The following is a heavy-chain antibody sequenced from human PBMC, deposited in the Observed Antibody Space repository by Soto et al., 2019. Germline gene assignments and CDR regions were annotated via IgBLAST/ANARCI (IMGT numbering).Heavy chain of an antibody. D-gene: IGHD3-22*01. V-gene: IGHV3-15*07. Sequence: PGLPMRVWWGAAGGHIIDAWGNWVRKNTGKGLEWVGRIKSKTDGGTPDYAAPVKGRFAISRDDSKNMVYLQMNSLKTEDTGIYYCTTDSYSSIIVVRFDYWGHGTLVTVSS. CDR3: TTDSYSSIIVVRFDY. CDR1: GGHIIDAW. J-gene: IGHJ4*01. CDR2: IKSKTDGGTP.